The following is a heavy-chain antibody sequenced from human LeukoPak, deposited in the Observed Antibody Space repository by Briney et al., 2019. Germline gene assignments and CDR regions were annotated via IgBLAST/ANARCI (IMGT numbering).Heavy chain of an antibody. V-gene: IGHV3-15*07. Sequence: GGSLRLSCATSGFTFSNAWMNWVRQAPGKGLEWVGRIRSNSDGGTIDYAAPVKGRFTLSRDDSKTTLYLQMNSLRPDDTAVYYCAKDLFAYYGSGDPDYWGQGTLVTVSS. CDR2: IRSNSDGGTI. CDR1: GFTFSNAW. D-gene: IGHD3-10*01. CDR3: AKDLFAYYGSGDPDY. J-gene: IGHJ4*02.